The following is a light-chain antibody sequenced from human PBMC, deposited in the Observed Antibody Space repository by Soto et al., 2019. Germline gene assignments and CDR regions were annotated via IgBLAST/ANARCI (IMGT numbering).Light chain of an antibody. CDR2: DVS. J-gene: IGLJ3*02. Sequence: QSVLTQPASVSGSLGQSITISCTGTSSDAGAYNYVSWYQHHPGKAPKLMIYDVSDRPSGVSNRFSGSKSGNTASLTISGLQAEDEADYYCSSYATSGTLFGGGTKVTVL. V-gene: IGLV2-14*03. CDR3: SSYATSGTL. CDR1: SSDAGAYNY.